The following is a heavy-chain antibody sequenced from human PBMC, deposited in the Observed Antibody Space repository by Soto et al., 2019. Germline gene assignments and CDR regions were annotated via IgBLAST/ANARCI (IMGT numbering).Heavy chain of an antibody. D-gene: IGHD2-21*01. CDR2: IWYDENNK. CDR1: GFSLSSYG. J-gene: IGHJ4*02. V-gene: IGHV3-33*01. CDR3: ARVAGTVVVNYFDY. Sequence: QVQLVESGGGVVQPGRSLRLSCAVSGFSLSSYGMHWVRQAPGKGLEWVALIWYDENNKYYADSVKGRFTISRDNSKNTLYLKMSSLRAEDTAVYYCARVAGTVVVNYFDYWGQGTLVTVSS.